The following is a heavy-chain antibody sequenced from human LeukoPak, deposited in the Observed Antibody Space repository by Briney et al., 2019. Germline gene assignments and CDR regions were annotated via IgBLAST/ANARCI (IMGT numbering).Heavy chain of an antibody. CDR3: AREVRGRGVKGALDY. Sequence: GGSLRLSCAASGFTFSSYWMHWVRQAPGEGLMWVSRINGDGSSTTYADSVKGRFTISRDNAKNSLYLQMNSLRAEDTAVYYCAREVRGRGVKGALDYWGQGTLVTVSS. D-gene: IGHD3-10*01. V-gene: IGHV3-74*01. CDR1: GFTFSSYW. J-gene: IGHJ4*02. CDR2: INGDGSST.